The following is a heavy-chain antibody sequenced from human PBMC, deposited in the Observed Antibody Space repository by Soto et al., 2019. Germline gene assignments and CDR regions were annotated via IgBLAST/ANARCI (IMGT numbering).Heavy chain of an antibody. J-gene: IGHJ4*02. CDR3: TTGFPSLDY. V-gene: IGHV3-15*07. CDR2: IKSKTVGGTT. CDR1: GFIFNNAW. Sequence: GGSLRLSCAASGFIFNNAWMNWVRQAPGKGLEWVGRIKSKTVGGTTDYAAPVKGRFTISRDDSKNTLFLQMNSLKTEDTAVYYCTTGFPSLDYWGQGTLVTVSS.